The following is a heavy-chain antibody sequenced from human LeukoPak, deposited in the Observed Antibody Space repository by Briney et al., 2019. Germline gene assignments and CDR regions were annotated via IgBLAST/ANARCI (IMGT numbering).Heavy chain of an antibody. CDR2: IIPILGIA. V-gene: IGHV1-69*04. CDR1: GGTFSSYA. D-gene: IGHD6-6*01. J-gene: IGHJ5*02. Sequence: SVKVSCKASGGTFSSYAISWVRQAPGQGLEWMGRIIPILGIANYAQKFQGRVTITADKSTSTAYMELSSLRSEDTAVYYCARVGSSSRGDWFDPWGQGTLVTVSS. CDR3: ARVGSSSRGDWFDP.